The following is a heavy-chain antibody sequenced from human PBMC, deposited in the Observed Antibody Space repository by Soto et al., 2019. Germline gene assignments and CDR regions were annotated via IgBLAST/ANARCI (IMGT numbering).Heavy chain of an antibody. J-gene: IGHJ4*02. D-gene: IGHD1-26*01. CDR3: ARCPRLSADSLHGNYFDD. CDR1: GGTFGNSG. CDR2: IIPIFDTT. V-gene: IGHV1-69*01. Sequence: QVQLVQSGAEVKKPGSSLKVSCTASGGTFGNSGVSWVRQAPGQGPEWMGGIIPIFDTTNYAQYFQGRVTISADDSTSYMELSSMRCVDAAVYYCARCPRLSADSLHGNYFDDWGQGAQVTVSS.